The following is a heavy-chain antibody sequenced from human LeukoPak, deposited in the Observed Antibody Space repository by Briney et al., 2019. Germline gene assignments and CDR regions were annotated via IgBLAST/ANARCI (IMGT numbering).Heavy chain of an antibody. D-gene: IGHD2-15*01. CDR3: ARVGNCSGGSCYEFDP. CDR2: MNLNSGNT. V-gene: IGHV1-8*01. Sequence: ASVKVSCKASGYTFTSYDINWVRQATGQGLEWMGWMNLNSGNTGYAQKFQGRGTMTRNTSISTAYMELSSLRSEDTAVYYCARVGNCSGGSCYEFDPWGQGTLVTVSS. CDR1: GYTFTSYD. J-gene: IGHJ5*02.